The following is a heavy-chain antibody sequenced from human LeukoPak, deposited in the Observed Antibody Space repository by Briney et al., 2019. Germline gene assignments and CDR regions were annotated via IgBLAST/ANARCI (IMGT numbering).Heavy chain of an antibody. D-gene: IGHD2-15*01. CDR3: ARDLRQYCSGGSCLTEGYFDY. CDR1: GYTFTSYG. CDR2: ISAYNGNT. V-gene: IGHV1-18*01. J-gene: IGHJ4*02. Sequence: ASVKVSCKASGYTFTSYGISWVRQAPGQGLEWMGWISAYNGNTNYAQKLQGRVTMTTDTSTSTAYMELRSLRSDDTAVYYCARDLRQYCSGGSCLTEGYFDYWGQGTLVTVSS.